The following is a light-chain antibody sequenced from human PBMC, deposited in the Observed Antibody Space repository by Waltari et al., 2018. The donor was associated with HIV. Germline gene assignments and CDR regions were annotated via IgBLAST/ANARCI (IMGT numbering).Light chain of an antibody. J-gene: IGLJ3*02. CDR3: QSADYSGVWV. CDR1: TLARTS. V-gene: IGLV3-25*03. CDR2: KER. Sequence: YELTQAPSVSVSPGQTARITCFGETLARTSTLWYQNKPGQAHEVVIYKERERPSGSPERLSGSSSGTTVTLTISGVQAEDEADYYCQSADYSGVWVFGGGTKLTVL.